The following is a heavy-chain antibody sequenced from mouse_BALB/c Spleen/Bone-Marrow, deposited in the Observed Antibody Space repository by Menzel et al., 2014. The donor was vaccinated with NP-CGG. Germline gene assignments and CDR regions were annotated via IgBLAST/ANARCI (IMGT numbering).Heavy chain of an antibody. Sequence: LQESGPSLVKPSQTLSLTCSVTGDSITSGYWNWIRKFPGNKLEYMGYISYSGSTYYNPSLKSRISITRDTSKNXYYLQLNSVTTEDTATYYCARGGGSSYNYAMDYWGQGTSVTVSS. CDR3: ARGGGSSYNYAMDY. CDR1: GDSITSGY. D-gene: IGHD1-1*01. V-gene: IGHV3-8*02. CDR2: ISYSGST. J-gene: IGHJ4*01.